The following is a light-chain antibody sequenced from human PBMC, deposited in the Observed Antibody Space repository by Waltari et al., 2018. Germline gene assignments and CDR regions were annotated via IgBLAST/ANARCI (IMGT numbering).Light chain of an antibody. CDR2: GAS. V-gene: IGKV3-20*01. Sequence: EIVLTQSPGTLSLSPGERATLSCRASQSVGRSLAWYQHKPGQAPRLLIYGASNRAAGIPDRFSGSGSGTDFSLTISRLEPEDFVVYYCQHYVRLPATFGQGTKVEIK. J-gene: IGKJ1*01. CDR3: QHYVRLPAT. CDR1: QSVGRS.